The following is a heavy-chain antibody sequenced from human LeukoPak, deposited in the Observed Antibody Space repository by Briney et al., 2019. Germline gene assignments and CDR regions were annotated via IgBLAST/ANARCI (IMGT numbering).Heavy chain of an antibody. CDR2: IYSGGST. Sequence: PGGSLRLSCAASGFTVSSNYMSWVRQAPGKGLEWVSVIYSGGSTYYADSVKGRFTISRDNAKNSLYLQMNSLRAEDTAVYYCARDSPYSGSPHSDPFDIWGQGTMVTVSS. CDR3: ARDSPYSGSPHSDPFDI. V-gene: IGHV3-53*01. J-gene: IGHJ3*02. CDR1: GFTVSSNY. D-gene: IGHD1-26*01.